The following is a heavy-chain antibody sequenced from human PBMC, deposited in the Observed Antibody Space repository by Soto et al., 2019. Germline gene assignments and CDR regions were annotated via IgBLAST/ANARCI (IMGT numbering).Heavy chain of an antibody. CDR3: ARPYSGSYSFDY. D-gene: IGHD1-26*01. CDR2: ISSSSTDM. CDR1: GFPFSTYN. Sequence: EVQLVESGGGLVKPGGSLRLSCAASGFPFSTYNMNWVRQAPGKGLEWVSSISSSSTDMYYANSVKGRFTISRDNAKNSLYLHLKSLRAEDTAVYYGARPYSGSYSFDYWGQGTLVTVSS. V-gene: IGHV3-21*01. J-gene: IGHJ4*02.